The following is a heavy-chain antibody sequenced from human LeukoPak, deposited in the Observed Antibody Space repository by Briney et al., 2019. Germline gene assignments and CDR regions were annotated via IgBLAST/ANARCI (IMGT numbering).Heavy chain of an antibody. Sequence: ASVKVSCKASGYTFTSYYMHWVRQAPGQGLEWMGIINPSGGSTSYAQKFQGRVTMTRDTSTSTVYMELSSLRSEDTAVYYCAREGEMATIKYYFDYWGQGTLVAVSS. CDR2: INPSGGST. D-gene: IGHD5-24*01. J-gene: IGHJ4*02. V-gene: IGHV1-46*01. CDR3: AREGEMATIKYYFDY. CDR1: GYTFTSYY.